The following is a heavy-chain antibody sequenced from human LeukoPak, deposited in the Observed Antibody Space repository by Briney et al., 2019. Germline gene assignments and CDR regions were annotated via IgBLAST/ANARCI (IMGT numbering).Heavy chain of an antibody. CDR3: AREYYHCSGGSCYFDY. V-gene: IGHV1-2*02. CDR1: GYTFTGYY. D-gene: IGHD2-15*01. CDR2: ISPNSGGT. Sequence: ASVKVSCKASGYTFTGYYMHWVRQAPGQGLEWMGWISPNSGGTNYAQKFQGRVTMTRDTSISTAYMELSRLRSDDTAVYYCAREYYHCSGGSCYFDYWGQGTLVTVSS. J-gene: IGHJ4*02.